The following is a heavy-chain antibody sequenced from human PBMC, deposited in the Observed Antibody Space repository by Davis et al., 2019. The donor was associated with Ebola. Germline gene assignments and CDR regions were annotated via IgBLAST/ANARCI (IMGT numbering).Heavy chain of an antibody. CDR1: GGSVSSGSYY. V-gene: IGHV4-61*01. CDR2: IYYSGST. Sequence: GSLRLSCTVSGGSVSSGSYYWSWIRQPPGKGLEWIGYIYYSGSTNYNPSLKSRVTISVDTSKNQFSLKLSSVTAADTAVYYCASTVTFSSGWKFDYWGQGTLVTVSS. J-gene: IGHJ4*02. CDR3: ASTVTFSSGWKFDY. D-gene: IGHD6-19*01.